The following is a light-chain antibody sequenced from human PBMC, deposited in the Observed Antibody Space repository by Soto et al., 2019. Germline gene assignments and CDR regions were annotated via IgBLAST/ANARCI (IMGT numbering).Light chain of an antibody. CDR2: GAS. CDR1: QSVSSRY. J-gene: IGKJ4*01. CDR3: QQYNSWPPT. V-gene: IGKV3-15*01. Sequence: EIVMTQSPATLSVSPGERATLSCRASQSVSSRYLAWYQQKPGQAPRLVIYGASTRATGIPARFSGSGSGTEFTLAISSLQSEDFAVYYCQQYNSWPPTFGGGTTVDIK.